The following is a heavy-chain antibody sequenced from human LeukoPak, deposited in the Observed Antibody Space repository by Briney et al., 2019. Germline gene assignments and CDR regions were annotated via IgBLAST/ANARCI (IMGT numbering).Heavy chain of an antibody. J-gene: IGHJ4*02. V-gene: IGHV4-34*01. D-gene: IGHD3-10*01. CDR1: GGPFSGYH. Sequence: SETLSLTCAVFGGPFSGYHWSWIRQSRGQELEWIGEINQSGSTNCNPSLKSRVTMSIDTSKNQFSLKLSSVTAADAAVYYCARDRDGVFEYWGQGTLVTVSS. CDR2: INQSGST. CDR3: ARDRDGVFEY.